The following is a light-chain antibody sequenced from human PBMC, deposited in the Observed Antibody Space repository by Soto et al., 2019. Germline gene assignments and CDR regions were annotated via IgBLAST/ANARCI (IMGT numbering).Light chain of an antibody. V-gene: IGKV4-1*01. J-gene: IGKJ1*01. CDR1: QSLLYTPNNYNY. CDR3: QQYYSAPGT. Sequence: DVVMTQFPDSLAVSLGERATLSCKSGQSLLYTPNNYNYLAWYQQKAGQPPKLLTYWASTRESGVPDRFSGSGSGTDFNLTISNLQAEDVAVYFCQQYYSAPGTFGQGTRVEIK. CDR2: WAS.